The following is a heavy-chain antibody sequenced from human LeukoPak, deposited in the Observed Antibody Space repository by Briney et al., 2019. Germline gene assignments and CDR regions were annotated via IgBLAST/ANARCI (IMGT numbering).Heavy chain of an antibody. CDR3: ARGGHHDYFDY. Sequence: ASVRVSCKASGYTFTSYGISWVRQAPGQGLEWMGWISAYNGNTNYAQKPQGRVTITADESTSTAYMELSSLRSEDTAVYYCARGGHHDYFDYWGQGTLVTVSS. CDR2: ISAYNGNT. J-gene: IGHJ4*02. CDR1: GYTFTSYG. V-gene: IGHV1-18*01.